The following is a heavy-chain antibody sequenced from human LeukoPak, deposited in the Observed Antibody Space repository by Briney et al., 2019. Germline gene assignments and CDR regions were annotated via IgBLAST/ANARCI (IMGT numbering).Heavy chain of an antibody. CDR1: GASFSSSTYY. CDR2: IYYSGST. Sequence: PSETLSLTCTVSGASFSSSTYYWGWIRQPPGKGLEWIGSIYYSGSTYYNPSLKSRVTMSVDTSKNQFSLKLSSVTAADTAVYYCARHAGGISATGTRPFNYWGQGTLVTVSS. V-gene: IGHV4-39*01. D-gene: IGHD6-13*01. J-gene: IGHJ4*02. CDR3: ARHAGGISATGTRPFNY.